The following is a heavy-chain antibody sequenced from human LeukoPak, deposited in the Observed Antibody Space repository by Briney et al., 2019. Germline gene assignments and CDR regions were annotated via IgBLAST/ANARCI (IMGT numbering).Heavy chain of an antibody. Sequence: SETLSLTCTVSGGSISSYYWSWIRQPPGKGLEWIGYFYYSGSTNYNPSLKSRVTISVDTSKNQFSLKLSSVTAADTTVYYCARGTEYSSSFDYWGQGTLVTVSS. CDR3: ARGTEYSSSFDY. CDR1: GGSISSYY. V-gene: IGHV4-59*08. D-gene: IGHD6-6*01. J-gene: IGHJ4*02. CDR2: FYYSGST.